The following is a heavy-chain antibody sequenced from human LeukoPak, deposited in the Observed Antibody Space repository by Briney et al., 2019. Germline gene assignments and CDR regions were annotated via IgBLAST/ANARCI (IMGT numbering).Heavy chain of an antibody. D-gene: IGHD2-21*01. V-gene: IGHV1-18*01. J-gene: IGHJ4*02. CDR2: ISAYNGNT. CDR1: GYTFTSYG. CDR3: ARESYCGGDCYSVASDY. Sequence: RVASVRVSCKASGYTFTSYGISWVRQAPGQGLEWMGWISAYNGNTNYAQKLQGRVTMTTDTSTSTAYMELRSLRSDDTAVYYCARESYCGGDCYSVASDYWGQGTLVTVSS.